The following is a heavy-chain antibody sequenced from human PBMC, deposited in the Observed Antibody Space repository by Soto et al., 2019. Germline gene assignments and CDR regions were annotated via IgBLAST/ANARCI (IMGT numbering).Heavy chain of an antibody. J-gene: IGHJ5*02. CDR3: ATGTVGDPNWFDP. Sequence: QVQLVESGGGVVQPGRSLRLSCAASGFTFSSYAMHWVRQAPGKGLEWVAVISYDGSNKYYADSVKGRFTISRDNSKNTLYLQMNSLRAEDTALYYCATGTVGDPNWFDPWGQGTLVTVSS. V-gene: IGHV3-30-3*01. CDR2: ISYDGSNK. D-gene: IGHD3-16*01. CDR1: GFTFSSYA.